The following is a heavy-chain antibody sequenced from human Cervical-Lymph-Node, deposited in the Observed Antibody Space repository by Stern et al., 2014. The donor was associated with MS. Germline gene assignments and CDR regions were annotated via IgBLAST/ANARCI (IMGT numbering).Heavy chain of an antibody. Sequence: EVQLVQSGPEVKKPGESLKISCHASGYTFTSYWIGWVRQMPGKGLEWIATTFPGGSDIRYSPSSQDQFTISADKSSSTAYLQWNNLKASDTAIYYCARQRYFDYWGQGTLVTVSS. J-gene: IGHJ4*02. V-gene: IGHV5-51*01. CDR2: TFPGGSDI. CDR1: GYTFTSYW. CDR3: ARQRYFDY.